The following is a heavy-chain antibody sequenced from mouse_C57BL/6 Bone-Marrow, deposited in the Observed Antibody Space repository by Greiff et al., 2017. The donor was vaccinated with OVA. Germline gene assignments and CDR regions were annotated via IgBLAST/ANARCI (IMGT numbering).Heavy chain of an antibody. V-gene: IGHV1-54*01. D-gene: IGHD1-1*01. Sequence: QVQLQQSGAELVRPGTSVKVSCKASGYAFTNYLIEWVKPRPGQGLEWIGVIHPGSGGTNYNEQLKGKATLTADKSSSTAYMQLSSRTSEDAAVYFWARGGRNYGSSVDYWGQGTTLTVSS. J-gene: IGHJ2*01. CDR3: ARGGRNYGSSVDY. CDR2: IHPGSGGT. CDR1: GYAFTNYL.